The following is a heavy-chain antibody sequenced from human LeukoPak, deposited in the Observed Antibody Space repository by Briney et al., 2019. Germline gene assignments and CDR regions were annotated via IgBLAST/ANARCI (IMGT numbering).Heavy chain of an antibody. CDR1: GFTFSSYA. D-gene: IGHD3-22*01. J-gene: IGHJ4*02. CDR3: AKAWYYDSRVYFDY. Sequence: GGSLRLFCAASGFTFSSYAMSWVRQAPGKGLEWVSAISGSGGSTYYADSVKGRFTISRDNSKNTLYLQMNSLRAEDTAVYYCAKAWYYDSRVYFDYWGQGTLVTVSS. V-gene: IGHV3-23*01. CDR2: ISGSGGST.